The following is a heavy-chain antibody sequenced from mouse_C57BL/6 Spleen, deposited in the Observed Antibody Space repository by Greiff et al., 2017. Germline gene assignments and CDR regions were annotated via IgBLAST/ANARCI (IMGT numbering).Heavy chain of an antibody. CDR1: GYSITSGYY. D-gene: IGHD2-1*01. V-gene: IGHV3-6*01. CDR2: ISYDGSN. Sequence: ESGPGLVKPSQSLSLTCSVTGYSITSGYYWNWIRQFPGNKLEWMGYISYDGSNNYNPSLKNRISITRDTSKNQFFLKLNSVTTEDTATYYCARRVYYGNYDWYFDVWGTGTTVTVSS. CDR3: ARRVYYGNYDWYFDV. J-gene: IGHJ1*03.